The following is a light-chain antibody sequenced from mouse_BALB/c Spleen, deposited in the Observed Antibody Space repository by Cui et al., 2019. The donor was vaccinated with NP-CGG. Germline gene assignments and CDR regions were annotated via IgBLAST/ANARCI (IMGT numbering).Light chain of an antibody. CDR2: CSK. J-gene: IGLJ1*01. CDR3: ALWYSNHWV. Sequence: AVVTQQSGLTTLTGETVTLTCCSSTGAVTTSYYANWVQEKPDHLFPGLISCSKKRSPGFPTKIPGLPNGNKAALNIPRAQTEDEAIYFCALWYSNHWVFGGGTKLTVL. CDR1: TGAVTTSYY. V-gene: IGLV1*01.